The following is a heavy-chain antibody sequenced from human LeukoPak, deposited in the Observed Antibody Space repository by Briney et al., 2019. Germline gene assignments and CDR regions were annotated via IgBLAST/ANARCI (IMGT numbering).Heavy chain of an antibody. Sequence: SETLSLTCTVSGGSINNYYWSWIRQPPGKGLEWIGHIYYSGSTNYNPSLKSRVTISVDTSKNQFSLKLSSVTAADTAVYYCASLVGYGSGSFLDYWGQGILVTVSS. CDR1: GGSINNYY. CDR2: IYYSGST. J-gene: IGHJ4*02. D-gene: IGHD3-10*01. V-gene: IGHV4-59*01. CDR3: ASLVGYGSGSFLDY.